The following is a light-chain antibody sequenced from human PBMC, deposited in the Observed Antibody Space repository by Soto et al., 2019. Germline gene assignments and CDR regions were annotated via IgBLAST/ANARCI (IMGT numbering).Light chain of an antibody. CDR3: GSWDSSLSAYV. J-gene: IGLJ1*01. Sequence: QSVMTQPPSVSAAPEQRVTISCSGSSSNIGGNSVSWYQQLPGTAPKLLIYDDDKRPSGIPARFSGSMSGTSATLGITGFQTGDEADYYCGSWDSSLSAYVFGTGTKLTVL. CDR2: DDD. V-gene: IGLV1-51*01. CDR1: SSNIGGNS.